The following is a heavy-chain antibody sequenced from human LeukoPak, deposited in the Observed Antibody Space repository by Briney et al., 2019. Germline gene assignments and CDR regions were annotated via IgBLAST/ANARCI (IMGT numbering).Heavy chain of an antibody. Sequence: SETLSLTCTVSGGSISSYYWSWIRQPPGKGLEWIGYIYYSGSTNYNPSLKSRVTISVDTSKNQFSLKLSSVTAADTAVYYCARDGGSRYYDSSGYSWFDPWGQGTLVTVSS. J-gene: IGHJ5*02. V-gene: IGHV4-59*12. CDR3: ARDGGSRYYDSSGYSWFDP. CDR1: GGSISSYY. CDR2: IYYSGST. D-gene: IGHD3-22*01.